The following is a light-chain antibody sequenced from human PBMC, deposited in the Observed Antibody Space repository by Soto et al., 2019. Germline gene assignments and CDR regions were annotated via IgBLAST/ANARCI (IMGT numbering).Light chain of an antibody. V-gene: IGKV3-20*01. CDR3: QQYGSSIQT. CDR2: GAS. CDR1: QSVGSNY. Sequence: VLTQIPGTLSLSPGERATLSCRASQSVGSNYLAWYQQRPGQPPNLLIFGASHRAPDIPDRFSGSGSGTDFTLTISRLEPEDFAVYYCQQYGSSIQTFGQGTKV. J-gene: IGKJ1*01.